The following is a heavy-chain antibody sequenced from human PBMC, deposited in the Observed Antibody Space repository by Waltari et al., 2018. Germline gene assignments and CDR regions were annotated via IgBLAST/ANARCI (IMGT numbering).Heavy chain of an antibody. D-gene: IGHD2-15*01. V-gene: IGHV3-30*02. CDR2: IRYDRSNK. CDR1: GFTFSSYG. CDR3: AKVMCSGGSCSIDY. J-gene: IGHJ4*02. Sequence: QVQLVESGGGVVQPGGSLRLSCAASGFTFSSYGMHWVRQAPGKGLEWVALIRYDRSNKYYADSVKGRFTISRDNSKNTLYLQMNSLRAEDTAVYYCAKVMCSGGSCSIDYWGQGTLITVSS.